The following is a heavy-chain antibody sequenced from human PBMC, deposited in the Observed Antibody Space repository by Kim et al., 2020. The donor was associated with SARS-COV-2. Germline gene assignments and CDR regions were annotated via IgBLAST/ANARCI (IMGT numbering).Heavy chain of an antibody. V-gene: IGHV3-23*01. CDR2: ISDRGGST. CDR3: AKGAYCGGDCYRWFDP. CDR1: GFTFSNYA. D-gene: IGHD2-21*02. Sequence: GGSLRLSCAASGFTFSNYAMGWVRQAPGKGLEWVSGISDRGGSTYYADSVRGRFTISRDNSKSTLYLQMNSLRVEDTAVYYCAKGAYCGGDCYRWFDPWGQGTLVTVSS. J-gene: IGHJ5*02.